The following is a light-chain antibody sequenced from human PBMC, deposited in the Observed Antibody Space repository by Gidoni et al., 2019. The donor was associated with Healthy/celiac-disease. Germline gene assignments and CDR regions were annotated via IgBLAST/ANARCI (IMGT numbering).Light chain of an antibody. Sequence: QSVLTQPPSASGTPGPRVTISCSGSSSNIGSNTVNLYQQLPGTAPKLLIYSNNQLTSGVPDRFSGSKSGTSASLAISGLQSEDEADYYCAAWDDSLNGRVFGGGTKLTVL. V-gene: IGLV1-44*01. CDR2: SNN. CDR1: SSNIGSNT. CDR3: AAWDDSLNGRV. J-gene: IGLJ3*02.